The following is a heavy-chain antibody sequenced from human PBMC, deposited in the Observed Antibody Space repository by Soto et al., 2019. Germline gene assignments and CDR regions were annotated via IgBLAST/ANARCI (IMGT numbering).Heavy chain of an antibody. CDR1: GYTLTELS. Sequence: QVQLVQSGAEVKKPGGSVKVSCKVSGYTLTELSMHGVRQAPGKGLEWMGGFDPEDGETIYAQKFQGRVTMTEDTSTDTAYMELSSLRSEDTAVYYCATERLHCSGGSCYYYDAFDIWGQGTMVTVPS. D-gene: IGHD2-15*01. CDR3: ATERLHCSGGSCYYYDAFDI. V-gene: IGHV1-24*01. CDR2: FDPEDGET. J-gene: IGHJ3*02.